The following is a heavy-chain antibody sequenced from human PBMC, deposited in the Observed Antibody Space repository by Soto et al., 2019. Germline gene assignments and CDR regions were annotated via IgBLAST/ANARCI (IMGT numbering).Heavy chain of an antibody. D-gene: IGHD2-2*01. CDR3: AKFDDCSSTSCYYWDY. J-gene: IGHJ4*02. Sequence: GGSLRLSCAASGLTVSRYAMSWVRQAPGKGPEWVSTISSTDGSTYYADSVKGRFTISRDNSQNTLYLQMNSLRAEDTAVYYCAKFDDCSSTSCYYWDYWGQGTLVTVSS. CDR2: ISSTDGST. V-gene: IGHV3-23*01. CDR1: GLTVSRYA.